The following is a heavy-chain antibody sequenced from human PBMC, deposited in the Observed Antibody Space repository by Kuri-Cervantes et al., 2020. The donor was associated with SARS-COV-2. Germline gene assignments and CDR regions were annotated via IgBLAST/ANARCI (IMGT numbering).Heavy chain of an antibody. CDR3: ARGPIQTLWAPRYGMDV. V-gene: IGHV4-34*01. CDR1: GGSFSGYY. J-gene: IGHJ6*02. Sequence: LSLTCAVYGGSFSGYYWSWIRQPPGKGLEWIGEINHSGSTNYNPSLKSRVTISVDTSKNQFSLKLSSVTAADTAVYYCARGPIQTLWAPRYGMDVWGQGTTVTVSS. CDR2: INHSGST. D-gene: IGHD5-18*01.